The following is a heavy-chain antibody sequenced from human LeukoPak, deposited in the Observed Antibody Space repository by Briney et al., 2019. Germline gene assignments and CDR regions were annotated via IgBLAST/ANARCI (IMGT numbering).Heavy chain of an antibody. D-gene: IGHD3-16*01. Sequence: GGSLRLSCAASGFNFRSYSMNWVRQAPGKGLEWVSYISSLSGTIHYADSVKGRFIISRDNAKSSLFLQMNSLRAEDTSVYYCVRDQGGAVSYWGQGTLVTVSS. CDR1: GFNFRSYS. V-gene: IGHV3-48*01. CDR2: ISSLSGTI. CDR3: VRDQGGAVSY. J-gene: IGHJ4*02.